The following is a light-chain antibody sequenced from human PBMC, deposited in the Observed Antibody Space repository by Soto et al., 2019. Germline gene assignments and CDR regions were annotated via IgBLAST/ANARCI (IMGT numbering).Light chain of an antibody. V-gene: IGKV3-15*01. J-gene: IGKJ1*01. CDR2: GAS. CDR3: QEYSKWPSRT. CDR1: QTVSTN. Sequence: EIVMTQSPATLSVSPGETATLSCRASQTVSTNLAWYHQKPGQAPRLLIYGASTRATGTPARFSGSGSGTEFTLTISSLQSEDFAVYYCQEYSKWPSRTFGPGTKVDIK.